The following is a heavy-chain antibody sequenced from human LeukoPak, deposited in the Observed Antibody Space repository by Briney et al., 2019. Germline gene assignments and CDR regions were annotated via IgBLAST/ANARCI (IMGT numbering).Heavy chain of an antibody. CDR3: ARGLGVRGVDY. Sequence: SETLSLTCAVYGGSFSGYYWSWIRQRPGKGLEWIGEINHSGSTNYNPSLKSRVTISVDTSKNQFSLKLSSVTAADTAVYYCARGLGVRGVDYWGQGTLVTVSS. D-gene: IGHD3-10*01. V-gene: IGHV4-34*01. J-gene: IGHJ4*02. CDR1: GGSFSGYY. CDR2: INHSGST.